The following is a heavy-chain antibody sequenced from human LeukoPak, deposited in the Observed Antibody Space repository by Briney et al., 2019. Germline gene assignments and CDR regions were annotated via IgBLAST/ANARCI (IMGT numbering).Heavy chain of an antibody. V-gene: IGHV3-23*01. D-gene: IGHD2-8*01. CDR3: ARLLVYGGGGEAFDY. CDR1: GFTFSSYA. J-gene: IGHJ4*02. CDR2: ISGGGGST. Sequence: GGSLRLSCAASGFTFSSYAMSWVRQAPGKGLEWVSTISGGGGSTYFAGSVKGRFTISRDNSKNTLYLQMNSLRAEDTAVYYCARLLVYGGGGEAFDYWGQGILVTVSS.